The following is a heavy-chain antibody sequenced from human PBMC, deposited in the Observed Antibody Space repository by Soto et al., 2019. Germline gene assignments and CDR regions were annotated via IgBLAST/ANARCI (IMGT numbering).Heavy chain of an antibody. D-gene: IGHD6-6*01. J-gene: IGHJ6*02. Sequence: SETLSLTCAVSGYSIRSGYFWGWIRQPPGKGLEWIGSMYHSGITYYNLSPKSRVTISVDTSKNQLSLKLSSATAADTAVYYCARSMYSTSAQLYYGMDVWGQGTTVTVSS. CDR1: GYSIRSGYF. CDR3: ARSMYSTSAQLYYGMDV. CDR2: MYHSGIT. V-gene: IGHV4-38-2*01.